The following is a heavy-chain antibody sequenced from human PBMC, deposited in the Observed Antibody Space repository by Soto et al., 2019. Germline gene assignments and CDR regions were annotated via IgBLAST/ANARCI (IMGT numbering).Heavy chain of an antibody. Sequence: GGSLRLSCEASGFTFSTYWMHWVRQAPGKGLEWVSRIYGDGTITNYADSVKGRFTISRDNAKNTLYLQMSSLRVEDTAVYYCTTLQTAEDGPLNWGQGTLVTVSS. J-gene: IGHJ4*02. D-gene: IGHD2-15*01. V-gene: IGHV3-74*01. CDR2: IYGDGTIT. CDR1: GFTFSTYW. CDR3: TTLQTAEDGPLN.